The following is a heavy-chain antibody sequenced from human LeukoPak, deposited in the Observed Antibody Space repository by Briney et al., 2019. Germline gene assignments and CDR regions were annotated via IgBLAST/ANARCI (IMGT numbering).Heavy chain of an antibody. J-gene: IGHJ5*02. CDR1: GYTFTGYG. D-gene: IGHD6-13*01. CDR3: ARVGRIAASGWFDP. V-gene: IGHV1-18*01. Sequence: ASVTVSCKASGYTFTGYGISWVRQAPGQGLEWMGWISAYNGNTNYAQKLQGRVTMTTDTSTSTAYMELRSLRSDDTAVYYCARVGRIAASGWFDPWGQGTLVTVSS. CDR2: ISAYNGNT.